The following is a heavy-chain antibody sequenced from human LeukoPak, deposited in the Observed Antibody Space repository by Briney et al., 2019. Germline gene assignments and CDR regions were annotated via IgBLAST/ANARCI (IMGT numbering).Heavy chain of an antibody. CDR3: ARGMVTTVKSSIYYYYYMDV. CDR1: GGSISSYY. V-gene: IGHV4-59*01. Sequence: PSETLSLTCAVSGGSISSYYWSWIRQPPGKGLEWIGYIYYSGSTNYNPSLKSRVTISVDTSKNQFSLKLSSVTAADTAVYYCARGMVTTVKSSIYYYYYMDVWGKGTTVTISS. D-gene: IGHD4-17*01. J-gene: IGHJ6*03. CDR2: IYYSGST.